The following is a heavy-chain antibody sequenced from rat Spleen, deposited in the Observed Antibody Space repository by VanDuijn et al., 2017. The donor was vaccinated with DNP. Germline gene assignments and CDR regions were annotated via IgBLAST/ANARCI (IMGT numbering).Heavy chain of an antibody. CDR1: GFTFSDYY. Sequence: EVQLVESDGGLVQPGRSLKLSCAASGFTFSDYYMAWVRQAPTKGLEWVATISYDGSSTYYRDSVKGRFTISRDNAKSTLYLQMDSLRSEDTATYYCARQGNLAYWGQGTLVTVSS. J-gene: IGHJ3*01. V-gene: IGHV5-29*01. CDR3: ARQGNLAY. CDR2: ISYDGSST. D-gene: IGHD3-4*01.